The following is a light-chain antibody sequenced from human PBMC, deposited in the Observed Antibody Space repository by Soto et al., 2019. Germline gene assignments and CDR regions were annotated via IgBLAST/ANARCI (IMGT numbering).Light chain of an antibody. Sequence: EIVLTQSPATLSLSAGERATLSCRASQSVSSHLAWYQQKPGQAPRLLIYDASNRATGIPARFSGSGSGTDFTLTISSLEPEDFAVYYCQQRRNWPPVTFGGGTKVEIK. CDR3: QQRRNWPPVT. V-gene: IGKV3-11*01. J-gene: IGKJ4*01. CDR1: QSVSSH. CDR2: DAS.